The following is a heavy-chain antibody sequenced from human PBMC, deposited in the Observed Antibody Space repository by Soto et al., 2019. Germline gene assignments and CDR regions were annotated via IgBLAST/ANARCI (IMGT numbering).Heavy chain of an antibody. CDR2: VSGSGGGT. Sequence: EVQLLESGGGLVQPGGSLRLSCAASGFTFSYAMSWVRQAPGKELEGVLAVSGSGGGTYYADSVKGRFTISRDNSENTPYLQMNSLRAEDTAVYYWAKCMTTGTTFPFDIWGQGTMVTVSS. CDR1: GFTFSYA. D-gene: IGHD4-17*01. J-gene: IGHJ3*02. V-gene: IGHV3-23*01. CDR3: AKCMTTGTTFPFDI.